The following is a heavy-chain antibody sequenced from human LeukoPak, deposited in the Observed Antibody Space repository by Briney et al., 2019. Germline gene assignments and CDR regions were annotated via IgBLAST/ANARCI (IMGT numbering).Heavy chain of an antibody. J-gene: IGHJ6*03. CDR1: GFTFDDYG. CDR3: ARPRYCSSTSCRGYYYYYYMDV. D-gene: IGHD2-2*01. Sequence: GGSLRLSCAASGFTFDDYGMSWVRQAPGKGLEWVSGINWNGGSTGYADSVKGRFTISRDNAKNSLYLQMNSLGAEDTALYYCARPRYCSSTSCRGYYYYYYMDVWGKGTTVTVSS. V-gene: IGHV3-20*04. CDR2: INWNGGST.